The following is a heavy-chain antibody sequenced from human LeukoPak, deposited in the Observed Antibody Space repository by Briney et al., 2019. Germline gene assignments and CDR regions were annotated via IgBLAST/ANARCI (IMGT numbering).Heavy chain of an antibody. Sequence: PSETLSLTCAVYGGSFSGYYWSWIRQPPGKGLEWIGEINHSGSTNYNPSLKSRVTISVDTSKNQFSLKLSSVTAADTAVYYCARGRENDYGDYEGLLDYWGQGTLVTVSS. V-gene: IGHV4-34*01. CDR1: GGSFSGYY. CDR3: ARGRENDYGDYEGLLDY. CDR2: INHSGST. J-gene: IGHJ4*02. D-gene: IGHD4-17*01.